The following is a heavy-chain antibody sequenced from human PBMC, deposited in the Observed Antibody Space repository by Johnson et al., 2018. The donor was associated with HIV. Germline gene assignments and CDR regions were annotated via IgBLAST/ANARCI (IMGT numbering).Heavy chain of an antibody. CDR3: ARESGYQI. V-gene: IGHV3-9*01. CDR2: ISWKSGSI. J-gene: IGHJ3*02. CDR1: GFTFDDYA. Sequence: VQLVESGGGLVQPGRSLRLSCSASGFTFDDYAMHWVRQAPGKGLEWVSGISWKSGSIGYADSVKGRFTISRDNTKNSLYLQMNSLRAEDTAVYYCARESGYQICGQGTMVTVSS. D-gene: IGHD5-12*01.